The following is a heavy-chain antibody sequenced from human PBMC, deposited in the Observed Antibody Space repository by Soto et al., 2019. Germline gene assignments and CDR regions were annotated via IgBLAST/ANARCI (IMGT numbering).Heavy chain of an antibody. Sequence: QVQLQESGPGLVKPSETLSLTCTVSGGSISSYYWSWIRQPPGKGLEWIGYIYYSGSTNYNPSLKRRVTLAVDTYKKQSSLELSSVTAANSAVYSSASLSFMVSADYYYYYRDVWGKGTTVTVSS. V-gene: IGHV4-59*08. CDR1: GGSISSYY. CDR3: ASLSFMVSADYYYYYRDV. J-gene: IGHJ6*03. CDR2: IYYSGST. D-gene: IGHD2-8*01.